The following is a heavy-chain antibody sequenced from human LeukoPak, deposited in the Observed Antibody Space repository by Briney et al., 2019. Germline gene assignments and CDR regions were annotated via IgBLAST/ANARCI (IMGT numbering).Heavy chain of an antibody. D-gene: IGHD3-10*01. J-gene: IGHJ4*02. CDR1: GFTFDDYG. CDR3: ARDPLYLSGTYRSPFDL. V-gene: IGHV3-21*01. Sequence: PGGSLRLSCAASGFTFDDYGMSWVRQAPGKGLEWVSSISSSSSYIYYAGSLKGRFTISRDNANNSLYLQIHSLRAGDTAVYYCARDPLYLSGTYRSPFDLWGQGTLVTVSS. CDR2: ISSSSSYI.